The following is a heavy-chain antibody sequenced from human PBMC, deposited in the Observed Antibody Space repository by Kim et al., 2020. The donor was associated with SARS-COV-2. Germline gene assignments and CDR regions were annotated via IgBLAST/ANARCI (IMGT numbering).Heavy chain of an antibody. J-gene: IGHJ5*02. V-gene: IGHV3-30*18. Sequence: GGSLRLSCAASGFTFSSYGMHWVRQAPGKGLEWVAAISYDGSNKYYADSVKGRFTISRDNSKNTLYLLMNSLRAEDTAVYYCAKVGGMVYGDYPFDPWG. CDR2: ISYDGSNK. D-gene: IGHD4-17*01. CDR3: AKVGGMVYGDYPFDP. CDR1: GFTFSSYG.